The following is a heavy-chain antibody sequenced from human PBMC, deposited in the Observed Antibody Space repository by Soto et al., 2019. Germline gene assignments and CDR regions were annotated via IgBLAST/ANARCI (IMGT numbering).Heavy chain of an antibody. J-gene: IGHJ4*02. CDR2: ISGSGGST. V-gene: IGHV3-23*01. D-gene: IGHD3-22*01. CDR1: GFTFSSYA. Sequence: EVQLLESGGGLVQPGGSLRLSCAASGFTFSSYAMSWVRQAPGKGLEWVSAISGSGGSTYYADSVKGRFTISRDNSKNTLYRQMNSLRAEDTAVYYCAKSGSRTYYYDSSDYGGQGTLVTVSS. CDR3: AKSGSRTYYYDSSDY.